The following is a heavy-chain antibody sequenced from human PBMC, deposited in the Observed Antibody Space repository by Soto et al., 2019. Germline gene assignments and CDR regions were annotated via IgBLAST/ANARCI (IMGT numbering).Heavy chain of an antibody. CDR3: ARGVTGTLDF. CDR2: ANYNGVT. J-gene: IGHJ4*02. Sequence: SETLSLTCGVSGYSISAAYYWSWIRQSPGKGLEWIGCANYNGVTFYNPSLKSRVTMTVETSKNHFSLRLTSVTATDTAMYFCARGVTGTLDFWGQGTLVTVSS. D-gene: IGHD1-20*01. V-gene: IGHV4-38-2*01. CDR1: GYSISAAYY.